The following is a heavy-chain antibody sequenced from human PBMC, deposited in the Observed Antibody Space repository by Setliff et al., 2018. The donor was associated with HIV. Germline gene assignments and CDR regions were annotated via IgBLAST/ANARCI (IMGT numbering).Heavy chain of an antibody. J-gene: IGHJ4*02. CDR3: ASSRPPDDSSGFLDH. D-gene: IGHD3-22*01. V-gene: IGHV3-7*03. CDR1: GFTFSTSW. CDR2: IKGDGSAE. Sequence: PGGSLRLSCAASGFTFSTSWMTWVRQAPGQGLEWVANIKGDGSAEYYVDSAKGRFTISRDNAKNSLYLQRNSLRAEDTAIYYCASSRPPDDSSGFLDHRGQGTLVPSPQ.